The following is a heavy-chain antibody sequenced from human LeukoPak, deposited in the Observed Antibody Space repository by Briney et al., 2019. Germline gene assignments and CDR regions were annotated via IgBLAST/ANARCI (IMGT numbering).Heavy chain of an antibody. D-gene: IGHD3-3*01. V-gene: IGHV3-30*03. CDR2: ISYDGSNK. CDR3: TTRGRRFLEYYYYMDV. Sequence: QPGGSLRLSCAASGFTFSSYGMHWVRQAPGKGLEWVAVISYDGSNKYYADSVKGRFTISRDNSKNTLYLQMNSLKTEDTAVYYCTTRGRRFLEYYYYMDVWGKGTTVTVSS. J-gene: IGHJ6*03. CDR1: GFTFSSYG.